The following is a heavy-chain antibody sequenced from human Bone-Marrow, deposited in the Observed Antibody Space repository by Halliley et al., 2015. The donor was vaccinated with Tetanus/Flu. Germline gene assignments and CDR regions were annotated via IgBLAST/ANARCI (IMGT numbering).Heavy chain of an antibody. CDR3: ARRYFDFWTHVVY. Sequence: VSIISGSGSNIDSADSVKGRFTISRDNSKNTLYLQMSSLRAEDTATYFCARRYFDFWTHVVYWGQGTLVTVSS. CDR2: ISGSGSNI. D-gene: IGHD3-3*01. V-gene: IGHV3-23*01. J-gene: IGHJ4*02.